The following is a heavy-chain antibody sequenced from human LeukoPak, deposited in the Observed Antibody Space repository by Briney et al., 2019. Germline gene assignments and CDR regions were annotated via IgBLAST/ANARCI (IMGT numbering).Heavy chain of an antibody. CDR2: MNPNSGNT. Sequence: SVKVSCKASGYTFTSYDINWVRQATGQGLEWMGWMNPNSGNTGYAQKFQGRVTITRNTSISTAYMELSSLRSEDTAVYYCARAIGAVDAFDIWGQGAMVTVSS. V-gene: IGHV1-8*03. J-gene: IGHJ3*02. D-gene: IGHD2-15*01. CDR3: ARAIGAVDAFDI. CDR1: GYTFTSYD.